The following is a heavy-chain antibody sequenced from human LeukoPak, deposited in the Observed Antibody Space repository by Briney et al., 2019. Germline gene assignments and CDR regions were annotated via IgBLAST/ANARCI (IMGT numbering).Heavy chain of an antibody. CDR3: ARGGGAYYYDSI. D-gene: IGHD3-22*01. J-gene: IGHJ4*02. CDR1: GASISSYY. V-gene: IGHV4-59*12. CDR2: IYYSGST. Sequence: SETLSLTCTVSGASISSYYWSWIRQPPGKGLEWIGYIYYSGSTNYNPSLKSRVTISVDTSKNQFSLKLSSVTAADTAVYYCARGGGAYYYDSIGGQGTLVTVSS.